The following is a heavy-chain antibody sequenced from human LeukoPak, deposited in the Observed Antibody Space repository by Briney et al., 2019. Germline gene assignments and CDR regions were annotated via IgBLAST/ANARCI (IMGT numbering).Heavy chain of an antibody. CDR2: ISWNSGTI. J-gene: IGHJ4*02. CDR1: GFTFDDYA. D-gene: IGHD2/OR15-2a*01. CDR3: ARDQGGANSY. V-gene: IGHV3-9*01. Sequence: GGSLRLSCAASGFTFDDYAMHWVRQAPGKGLEWVSGISWNSGTIYYADSVKGRFTISRDNAKNSLYLQMDSLRAEDTAVYYCARDQGGANSYWGQGTLVTVSS.